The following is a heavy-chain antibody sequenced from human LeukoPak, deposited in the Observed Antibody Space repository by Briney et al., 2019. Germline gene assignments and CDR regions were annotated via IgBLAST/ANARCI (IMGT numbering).Heavy chain of an antibody. CDR3: ASMRRGIVVVVAANALGAFDI. J-gene: IGHJ3*02. V-gene: IGHV4-39*01. CDR2: IYYSGST. D-gene: IGHD2-15*01. CDR1: GDSIISSSHY. Sequence: SETLSLTCTVFGDSIISSSHYWGWIRQPPGKGLEWIGSIYYSGSTHFNPSLQSRVTMSVDASKNQFSLKLSSVTAADTAVYYCASMRRGIVVVVAANALGAFDIWGQGTMVTVSS.